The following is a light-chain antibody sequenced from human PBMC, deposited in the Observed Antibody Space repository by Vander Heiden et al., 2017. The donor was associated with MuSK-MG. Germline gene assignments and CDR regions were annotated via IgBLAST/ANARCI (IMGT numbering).Light chain of an antibody. CDR3: CSYAGTDKWV. Sequence: QSALTQPRSVSGSPGPSVTISCTGTTSDVGGNNYVSWYRQNPGKAPRRSIYYVSKRPAGVPGRFAGSKAGNTASLTVSGLQEADEADYYCCSYAGTDKWVFGGGTKLT. V-gene: IGLV2-11*01. CDR1: TSDVGGNNY. CDR2: YVS. J-gene: IGLJ3*02.